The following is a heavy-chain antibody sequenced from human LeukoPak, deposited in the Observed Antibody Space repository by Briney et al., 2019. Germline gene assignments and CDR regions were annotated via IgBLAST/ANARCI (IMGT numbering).Heavy chain of an antibody. V-gene: IGHV1-46*01. D-gene: IGHD3-22*01. CDR3: ARDERGGYDSSGYFDY. J-gene: IGHJ4*02. CDR2: INPSGGST. Sequence: ASVKVSCKASGYTFTNYYMHWVRQAPGQGLEWMGIINPSGGSTSFEQKFQGRVTMTRDTSTSTVYMELSSLRSEDTAVYYCARDERGGYDSSGYFDYWGQGTLVTVSS. CDR1: GYTFTNYY.